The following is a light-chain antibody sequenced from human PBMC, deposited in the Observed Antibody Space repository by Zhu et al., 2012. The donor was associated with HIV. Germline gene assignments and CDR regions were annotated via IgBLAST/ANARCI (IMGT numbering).Light chain of an antibody. CDR1: QSISTY. J-gene: IGKJ4*01. V-gene: IGKV3-11*01. CDR3: QQRSSWPLT. Sequence: EGVLTQFPATLSLSPGDRATLSCRAGQSISTYLAWYQQKPGQAPRLLIYDTSKRATGIPARFSGSGSGTDFTLTISSLEPEDFALYYCQQRSSWPLTFGGGTKVEIK. CDR2: DTS.